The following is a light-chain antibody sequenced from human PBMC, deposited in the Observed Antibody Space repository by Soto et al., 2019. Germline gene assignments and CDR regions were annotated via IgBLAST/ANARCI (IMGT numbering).Light chain of an antibody. J-gene: IGKJ1*01. Sequence: EILLTQSPATLSLSPGERSTLSCGASQSVSGYVAWYQQKPGQAPRLLIYDASKRATGIPARFSGSGFGTDYTLTISSLEPEHFAVYYCQQRSKCRTFGQGTKVDIK. V-gene: IGKV3-11*01. CDR2: DAS. CDR3: QQRSKCRT. CDR1: QSVSGY.